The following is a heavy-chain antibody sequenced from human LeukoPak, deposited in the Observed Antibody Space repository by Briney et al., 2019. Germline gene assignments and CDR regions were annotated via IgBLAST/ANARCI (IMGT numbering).Heavy chain of an antibody. CDR1: GGTFSSYA. D-gene: IGHD6-13*01. CDR3: ARGGSSSSWYVDY. V-gene: IGHV1-69*04. Sequence: ASVKVSCKASGGTFSSYAISWVRQAPGQGLEWMGRIIPILGIANYAQKFQGRVTITADKSTSTAYMELSSLRSEDTAVYYCARGGSSSSWYVDYWGQGTLVTVSS. J-gene: IGHJ4*02. CDR2: IIPILGIA.